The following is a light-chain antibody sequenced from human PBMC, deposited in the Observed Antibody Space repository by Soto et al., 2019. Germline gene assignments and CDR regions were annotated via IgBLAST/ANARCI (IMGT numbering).Light chain of an antibody. CDR2: EAS. V-gene: IGKV3-20*01. J-gene: IGKJ2*01. Sequence: DSVLTQSPGILSLYPGDRATLSCRSSVSVRSTYLAWYQQKRGQAPRLLIYEASSRASGIPDRFSGSGSGKDFTLTISKVEPEDVAVYYCQQYFNSPYMYTFGQGTVLEI. CDR3: QQYFNSPYMYT. CDR1: VSVRSTY.